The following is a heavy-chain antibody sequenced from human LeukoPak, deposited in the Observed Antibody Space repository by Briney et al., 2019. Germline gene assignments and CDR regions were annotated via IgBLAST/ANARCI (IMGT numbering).Heavy chain of an antibody. CDR3: ARHGDSLGY. J-gene: IGHJ4*02. CDR2: INHSGST. V-gene: IGHV4-34*01. D-gene: IGHD4-17*01. CDR1: GDSISSYF. Sequence: SETLSLTCTVSGDSISSYFWSWIRQPPGKGLEWIGEINHSGSTNYNPSLKSRVTISVDTSKNQFSLKLSSVTAADTAVYYCARHGDSLGYWGQGTLVTVSS.